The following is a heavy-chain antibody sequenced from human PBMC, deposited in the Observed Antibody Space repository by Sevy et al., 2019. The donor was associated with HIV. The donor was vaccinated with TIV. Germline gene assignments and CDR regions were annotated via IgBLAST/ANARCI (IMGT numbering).Heavy chain of an antibody. J-gene: IGHJ4*02. CDR2: ISSNGGST. CDR3: VKGVTSITMVRGVIRY. D-gene: IGHD3-10*01. CDR1: GFTFSSYA. Sequence: GGSLRLSCSASGFTFSSYAMHWVRQAPGKGLVYVSAISSNGGSTYYADSVKGRFTISRDNSKNTLYLQMSSLRAEDTAVYYCVKGVTSITMVRGVIRYWGQGTLVTVSS. V-gene: IGHV3-64D*06.